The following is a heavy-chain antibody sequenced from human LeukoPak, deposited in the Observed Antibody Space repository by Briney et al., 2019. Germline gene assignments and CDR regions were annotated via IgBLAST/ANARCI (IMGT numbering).Heavy chain of an antibody. CDR1: GGSFSGYY. V-gene: IGHV4-4*07. Sequence: SETLSLTCAVYGGSFSGYYWSWIRQPAGKGLEWIGRIYTSGSTNYNPSLKSRVTMSVDTSKNQFSLKLSSVTAADTAVYYCAREHVLLWFGELQGVNSWFDPWGQGTLVTVSS. CDR3: AREHVLLWFGELQGVNSWFDP. D-gene: IGHD3-10*01. CDR2: IYTSGST. J-gene: IGHJ5*02.